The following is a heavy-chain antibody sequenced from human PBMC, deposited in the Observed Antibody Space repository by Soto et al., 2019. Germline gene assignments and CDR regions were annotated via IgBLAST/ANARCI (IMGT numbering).Heavy chain of an antibody. CDR1: GDSVSGNSAA. V-gene: IGHV6-1*01. Sequence: SQTLSLTCAISGDSVSGNSAAWNWIRPSPSRGLEWLGRTYYRSKWYNDYAVSVKSRITINPDTSKNQFSLQLNSVTPEDTAVYYCATQHSSSWYGNAFDIWGQGTMVTVSS. J-gene: IGHJ3*02. CDR2: TYYRSKWYN. D-gene: IGHD6-13*01. CDR3: ATQHSSSWYGNAFDI.